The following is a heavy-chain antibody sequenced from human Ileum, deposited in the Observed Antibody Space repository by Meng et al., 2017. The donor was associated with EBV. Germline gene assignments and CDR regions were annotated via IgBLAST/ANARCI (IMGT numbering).Heavy chain of an antibody. CDR3: ARSSPIVRGLDY. V-gene: IGHV4-4*02. CDR1: GDSVSGSDW. CDR2: VYHDGAT. Sequence: QGWGPGLCKPSGPLSLLCAASGDSVSGSDWWSWVRQPPGKGLEWIGEVYHDGATNYHPSLKSRVTISLDKSKNEVNLHLNSLTAADTAVYFCARSSPIVRGLDYWGQGTLVTVSS. J-gene: IGHJ4*02. D-gene: IGHD3-10*01.